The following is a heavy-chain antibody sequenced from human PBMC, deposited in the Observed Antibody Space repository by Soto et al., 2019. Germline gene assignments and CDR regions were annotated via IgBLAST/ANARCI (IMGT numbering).Heavy chain of an antibody. Sequence: GGSLRLSCAASGFTFSSYAMSWVRQAPGKGLEWVSAISGSGGSTYYADSVKGRFTISTDNSKNTLYLQMNSLGSEETCVNYCAKDRLLLFGELFWFDPWGQGTLVTVSS. J-gene: IGHJ5*02. CDR2: ISGSGGST. CDR3: AKDRLLLFGELFWFDP. V-gene: IGHV3-23*01. D-gene: IGHD3-10*01. CDR1: GFTFSSYA.